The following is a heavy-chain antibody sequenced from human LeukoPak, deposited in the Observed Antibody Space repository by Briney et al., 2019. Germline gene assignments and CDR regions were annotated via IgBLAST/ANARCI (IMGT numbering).Heavy chain of an antibody. D-gene: IGHD5-18*01. CDR2: IKQDGGEK. J-gene: IGHJ4*02. CDR1: GFTFSSSW. CDR3: ARGEGYSYGQLGF. V-gene: IGHV3-7*01. Sequence: EGSLRLSCAASGFTFSSSWMNWVRQAPGKGLEWVANIKQDGGEKYFVDSVKGRFTISRDNAMNSLYLQMNSLRAEDTAVYYCARGEGYSYGQLGFWGQGTLVTVSS.